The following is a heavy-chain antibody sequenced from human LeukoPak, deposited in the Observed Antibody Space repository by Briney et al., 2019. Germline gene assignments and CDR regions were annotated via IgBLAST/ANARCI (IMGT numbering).Heavy chain of an antibody. CDR2: IYYSGST. CDR1: GGSISSGSYY. J-gene: IGHJ4*02. Sequence: PSETLSLTCTVSGGSISSGSYYWSWIRQPPGKGLEWIGYIYYSGSTNYNPSLKSRVTISVDTSKNQFSLKLSSVTAADTAVYYCARAGSSMVIAYWGQGTLVTVSS. CDR3: ARAGSSMVIAY. V-gene: IGHV4-61*01. D-gene: IGHD2-21*01.